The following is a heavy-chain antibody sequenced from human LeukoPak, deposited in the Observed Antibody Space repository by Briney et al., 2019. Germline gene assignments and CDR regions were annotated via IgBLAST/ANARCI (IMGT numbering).Heavy chain of an antibody. D-gene: IGHD1-26*01. CDR2: IIPIFGTA. Sequence: SVKVSCKASGYTFTSYGISWVRQAPGQGLEWMGGIIPIFGTANYAQKFQGRVTITADESTSTAYMELSSLRSEDTAVYYCARDSPGSYLTYYYYGMDVWGQGTTVTVSS. J-gene: IGHJ6*02. CDR1: GYTFTSYG. CDR3: ARDSPGSYLTYYYYGMDV. V-gene: IGHV1-69*13.